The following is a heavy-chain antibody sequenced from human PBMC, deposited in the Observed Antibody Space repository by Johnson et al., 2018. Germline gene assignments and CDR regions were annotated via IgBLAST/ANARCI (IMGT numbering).Heavy chain of an antibody. Sequence: QVQLQQWGAGLLKPSETLSLTCAVYGGSFSGYYWSWIRQPPGKGLEWIGEINHSGSTNYNPSLKSRVTITVDTSKNQFPLKLSSVTAADTAVYYCARRDTYYYDSSGYYDAFDIWGQGTMVTVSS. CDR1: GGSFSGYY. D-gene: IGHD3-22*01. J-gene: IGHJ3*02. CDR3: ARRDTYYYDSSGYYDAFDI. CDR2: INHSGST. V-gene: IGHV4-34*01.